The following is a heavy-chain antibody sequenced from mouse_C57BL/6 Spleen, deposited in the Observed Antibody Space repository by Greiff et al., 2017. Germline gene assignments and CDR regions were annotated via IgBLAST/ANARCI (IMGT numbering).Heavy chain of an antibody. V-gene: IGHV5-16*01. CDR2: INYDGSST. CDR3: ARERGTGYFDY. Sequence: DVHLVESEGGLVQPGSSMKLSCTASGFTFSDYYMAWVRQVPEKGLEWVANINYDGSSTYYLDSLKSRFIISRDNAKNILYLQMSSLKSEDTATYYCARERGTGYFDYWGQGTTLTVSS. D-gene: IGHD3-3*01. J-gene: IGHJ2*01. CDR1: GFTFSDYY.